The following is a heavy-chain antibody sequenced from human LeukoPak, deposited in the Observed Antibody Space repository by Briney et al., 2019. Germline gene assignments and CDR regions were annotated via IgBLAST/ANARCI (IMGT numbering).Heavy chain of an antibody. D-gene: IGHD2-15*01. CDR3: ARGYCSAGSCSRAPDF. V-gene: IGHV3-7*04. Sequence: GGSLRLSRAASGFTFSSYAMSWVRQAPGKGLEWVANIKQDGSEKYHLDSVKGRFTISRDNAKNSMYLQMNSLRAEDSAVYYCARGYCSAGSCSRAPDFWGQGTLVTVSS. CDR2: IKQDGSEK. CDR1: GFTFSSYA. J-gene: IGHJ4*02.